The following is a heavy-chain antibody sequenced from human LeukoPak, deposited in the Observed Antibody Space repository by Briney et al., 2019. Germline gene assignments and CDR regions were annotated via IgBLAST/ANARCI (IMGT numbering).Heavy chain of an antibody. J-gene: IGHJ4*02. V-gene: IGHV3-21*01. CDR3: ARVGDYDFWSGPDY. Sequence: GGSLRLSCAASGFTFSSYSMNWVRQAPGKGLEWVSSISSSSSYIYYADSVKGRFTISRDNAKNSLYLQMNSLRAEDTAVYYCARVGDYDFWSGPDYWGQGTLVTVSS. CDR1: GFTFSSYS. D-gene: IGHD3-3*01. CDR2: ISSSSSYI.